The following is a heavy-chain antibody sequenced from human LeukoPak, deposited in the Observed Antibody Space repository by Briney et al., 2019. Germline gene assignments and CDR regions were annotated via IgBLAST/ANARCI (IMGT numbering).Heavy chain of an antibody. V-gene: IGHV1-46*01. CDR3: ARESPNYYDSSGYFDY. CDR2: INPSGGST. Sequence: GASVKVSCKASGYTFTSFYMHWVRQAPGQGLEWVGIINPSGGSTSYAQKFQGRVTMTRDTSTSTVYMELSSLRSEDTAVYYCARESPNYYDSSGYFDYWGQGTLVTVSS. D-gene: IGHD3-22*01. CDR1: GYTFTSFY. J-gene: IGHJ4*02.